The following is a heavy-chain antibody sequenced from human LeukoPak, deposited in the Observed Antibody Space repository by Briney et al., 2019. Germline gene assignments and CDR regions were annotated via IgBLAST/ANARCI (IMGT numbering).Heavy chain of an antibody. V-gene: IGHV3-21*01. CDR3: ARDRGYYGSGSYYKELNWFDP. D-gene: IGHD3-10*01. CDR1: GFTFSSYS. Sequence: GGSLRLSCAASGFTFSSYSMTWVRQAPGKGLEWVSSISSSSSYIYYADSVKGRFTISRDNAKNSLYLQMNSLRAEDTAVYYCARDRGYYGSGSYYKELNWFDPWGQGTLVTVSS. CDR2: ISSSSSYI. J-gene: IGHJ5*02.